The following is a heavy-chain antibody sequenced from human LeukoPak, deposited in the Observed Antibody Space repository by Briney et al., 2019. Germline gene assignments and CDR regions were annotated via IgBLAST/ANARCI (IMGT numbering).Heavy chain of an antibody. D-gene: IGHD3-3*01. CDR1: GFTFSNYG. CDR2: ISYDGSNK. J-gene: IGHJ4*02. V-gene: IGHV3-30*03. Sequence: GGSLRLSCAASGFTFSNYGMSWVRQAPGKGLEWVAVISYDGSNKYYADSVKGRFTISRDNSKNTLYLQMNSLRAEDTAVYYCAREKSGYYEVGEVDYWGQGTLVTVSS. CDR3: AREKSGYYEVGEVDY.